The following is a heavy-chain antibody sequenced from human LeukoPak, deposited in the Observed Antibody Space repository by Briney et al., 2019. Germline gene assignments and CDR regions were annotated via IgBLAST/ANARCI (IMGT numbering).Heavy chain of an antibody. Sequence: SETLSLACAVYGGSFSGYYWSWIRQPPGKGLEWIGEINHSGSTNYNPSLKSRVTISVDTSKNQFSLKLSSVTAADTAVYYCARSYYYDTRALQYWGQGTLVTVSS. CDR3: ARSYYYDTRALQY. D-gene: IGHD3-22*01. J-gene: IGHJ4*02. CDR1: GGSFSGYY. CDR2: INHSGST. V-gene: IGHV4-34*01.